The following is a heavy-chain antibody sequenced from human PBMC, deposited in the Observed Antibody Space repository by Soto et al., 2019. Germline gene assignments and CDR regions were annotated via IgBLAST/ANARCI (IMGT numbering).Heavy chain of an antibody. CDR3: SRDLHSSNSYYGMDV. D-gene: IGHD4-4*01. J-gene: IGHJ6*02. CDR1: GYTFRSYG. CDR2: ISAYNGNT. V-gene: IGHV1-18*01. Sequence: QVQVVQSGAEVKKPGASVKVSCKASGYTFRSYGISWGRQAPGQGREWMGWISAYNGNTNYAQKFQGRVTMTTDISTNTAYMDLRSLRSDDTAVYYCSRDLHSSNSYYGMDVWGQGTTVTVSS.